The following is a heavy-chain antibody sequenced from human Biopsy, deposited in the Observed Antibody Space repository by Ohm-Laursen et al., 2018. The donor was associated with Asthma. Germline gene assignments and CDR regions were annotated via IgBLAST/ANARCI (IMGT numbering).Heavy chain of an antibody. CDR1: GYTFRSYG. CDR3: ARHPYNFGGFDY. Sequence: ASVKVSCKASGYTFRSYGVSWVRQAPGQGLEWMGWISPFTGDTHFGQKFQGRVTMTTDTSTDTAYMELSSLRSDDTAVYYCARHPYNFGGFDYWGQGSLVRVSS. CDR2: ISPFTGDT. J-gene: IGHJ4*02. V-gene: IGHV1-18*04. D-gene: IGHD5-24*01.